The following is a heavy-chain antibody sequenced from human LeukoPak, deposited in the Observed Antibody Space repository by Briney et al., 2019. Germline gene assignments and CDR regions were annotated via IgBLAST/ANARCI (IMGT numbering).Heavy chain of an antibody. CDR2: ISGSGSST. Sequence: GGSLRLSCAASGFTFSNYGMSWLRQAPGKGLEGFSGISGSGSSTYYEDSVNGRFTICRDNSKNKMSLQLSSLRVEDTAVYFCAKDREDSDMISGVFDLWGRGTLVTVSS. J-gene: IGHJ2*01. CDR3: AKDREDSDMISGVFDL. D-gene: IGHD3/OR15-3a*01. V-gene: IGHV3-23*01. CDR1: GFTFSNYG.